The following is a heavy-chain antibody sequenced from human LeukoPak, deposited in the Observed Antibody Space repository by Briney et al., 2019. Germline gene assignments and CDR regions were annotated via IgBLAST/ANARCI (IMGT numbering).Heavy chain of an antibody. CDR2: ISGSGGST. CDR3: FRELYGPYYYYMDV. J-gene: IGHJ6*03. Sequence: GGSLRLSCAASGFTFSSYAMSWVRQAPGKGLERVSAISGSGGSTYYADSVKGRFTISRDSSKNTLYLQMNSLRAEDTAVYYCFRELYGPYYYYMDVWGKGTTVTVSS. V-gene: IGHV3-23*01. D-gene: IGHD3-10*01. CDR1: GFTFSSYA.